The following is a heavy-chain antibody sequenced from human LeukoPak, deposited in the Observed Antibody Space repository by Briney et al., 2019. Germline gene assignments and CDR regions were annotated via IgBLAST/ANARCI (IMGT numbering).Heavy chain of an antibody. CDR3: ARGDDMTTVTGWFDP. Sequence: NPSETLSLTCTVSGGSISSSSYYSGWIRQPPGKGLEWIGSIYHSGSTYYNPSLKSRVTISVDTSKNQFSLKLSSVTAADTAVYYCARGDDMTTVTGWFDPWGQGTLVTVSS. CDR1: GGSISSSSYY. V-gene: IGHV4-39*07. J-gene: IGHJ5*02. CDR2: IYHSGST. D-gene: IGHD4-17*01.